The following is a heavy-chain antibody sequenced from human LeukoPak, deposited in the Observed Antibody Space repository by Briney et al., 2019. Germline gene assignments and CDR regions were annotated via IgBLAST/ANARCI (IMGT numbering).Heavy chain of an antibody. Sequence: SETLSLTCAVSGYSISSGFYWGWIRQTPGKGLEWIASMFHSGSTYYNPSLKTRVGISVDTSKKQFSLKLTSVTATDTAIYYCARDSGTYHTLNSWGQGTLVTVSS. CDR1: GYSISSGFY. CDR2: MFHSGST. CDR3: ARDSGTYHTLNS. V-gene: IGHV4-38-2*02. D-gene: IGHD1-26*01. J-gene: IGHJ5*02.